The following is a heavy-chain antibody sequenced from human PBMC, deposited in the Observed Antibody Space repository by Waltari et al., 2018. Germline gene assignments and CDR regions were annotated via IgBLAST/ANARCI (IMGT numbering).Heavy chain of an antibody. D-gene: IGHD3-3*01. CDR2: IRHPGST. J-gene: IGHJ5*02. CDR3: TRGGNYDFWSHRPFVDP. V-gene: IGHV4-34*01. Sequence: QVQLQQWGAGLLKPSETLSLTCAVYGASLSDYYWGWVRQSPGKGLEWIGQIRHPGSTNYNPSRKRRVIISVHTSQNQFSLQLSSVTAADTALYFCTRGGNYDFWSHRPFVDPWGQGTLVSVSS. CDR1: GASLSDYY.